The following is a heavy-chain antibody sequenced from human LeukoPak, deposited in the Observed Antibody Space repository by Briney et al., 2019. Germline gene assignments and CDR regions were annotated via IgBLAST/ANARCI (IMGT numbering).Heavy chain of an antibody. J-gene: IGHJ4*02. CDR3: ARETYYDSSSGAFDY. Sequence: PGGSLRLSCAASGFTFRNYAMRWVRQAPGKGLEWVSSISSSSSYIYYADSVKGRFTISRDNAKNSLYLQMNSLRAEDTAVYYCARETYYDSSSGAFDYWGQGTLVTVSS. CDR2: ISSSSSYI. D-gene: IGHD3-22*01. CDR1: GFTFRNYA. V-gene: IGHV3-21*01.